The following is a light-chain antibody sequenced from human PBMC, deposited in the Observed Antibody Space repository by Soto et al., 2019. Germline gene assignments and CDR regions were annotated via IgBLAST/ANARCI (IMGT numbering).Light chain of an antibody. CDR3: STYTTTSTVE. CDR1: CSDVGGYNY. V-gene: IGLV2-14*01. CDR2: EVS. Sequence: QSVLTQPASLSGSPGQSITISCTAACSDVGGYNYVSWYQQHPGRVPKRIIYEVSNRPSGISNRFSGSKSGNTASLTISGLQADDEANYFCSTYTTTSTVEFGGGTKLTVL. J-gene: IGLJ3*02.